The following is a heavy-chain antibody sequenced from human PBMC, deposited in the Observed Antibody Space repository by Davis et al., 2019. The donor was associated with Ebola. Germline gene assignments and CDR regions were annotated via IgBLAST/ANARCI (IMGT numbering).Heavy chain of an antibody. V-gene: IGHV5-10-1*01. CDR1: GYSFTSYW. Sequence: ESLKIHCRGSGYSFTSYWLSWVGLLHGKGLEWMGRIDPSDSYTNYSPSFQGHVTIPSDKSISTAYLQWSSLKASDTAMYYCARLRGNRQWMVRGVGYYYYYGMDVWGQGTTVTVSS. CDR3: ARLRGNRQWMVRGVGYYYYYGMDV. CDR2: IDPSDSYT. J-gene: IGHJ6*02. D-gene: IGHD3-10*01.